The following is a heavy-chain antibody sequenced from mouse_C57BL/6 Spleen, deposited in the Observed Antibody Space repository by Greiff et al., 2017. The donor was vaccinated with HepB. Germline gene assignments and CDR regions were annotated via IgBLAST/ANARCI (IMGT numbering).Heavy chain of an antibody. V-gene: IGHV3-6*01. CDR2: ISYDGSN. CDR3: ASTTDLLWYLDY. J-gene: IGHJ2*01. CDR1: GYSITSGYY. Sequence: EVQLQQSGPGLVKPSQSLSLTCSVTGYSITSGYYWNWIRQFPGNKLEWMGYISYDGSNNYNPSLKNRISITRDTSKNQFFLKLNSVTTEDTATYYCASTTDLLWYLDYWGQGTTLTVSS. D-gene: IGHD2-1*01.